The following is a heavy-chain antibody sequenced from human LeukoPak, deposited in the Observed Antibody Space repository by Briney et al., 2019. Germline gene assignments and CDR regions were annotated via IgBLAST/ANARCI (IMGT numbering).Heavy chain of an antibody. CDR1: GYTFTSYG. Sequence: ASVKVSCKASGYTFTSYGISWVRQAPGQGLEWMGWISAYNNDAFYAQSFQDRVTMTIDTSTTTAYLELRSLRSDDTAVYYCARDHSSSCQLLDYWGQGTLVTVSS. CDR2: ISAYNNDA. CDR3: ARDHSSSCQLLDY. D-gene: IGHD6-13*01. V-gene: IGHV1-18*01. J-gene: IGHJ4*02.